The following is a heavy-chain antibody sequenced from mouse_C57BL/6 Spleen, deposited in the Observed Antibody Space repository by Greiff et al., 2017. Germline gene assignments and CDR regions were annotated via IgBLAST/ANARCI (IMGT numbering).Heavy chain of an antibody. D-gene: IGHD1-1*01. J-gene: IGHJ4*01. CDR1: GYTFTSYW. CDR2: INPSNGGT. V-gene: IGHV1-53*01. Sequence: QVQLKQPGTELVKPGASVKLSCKASGYTFTSYWMPWVKQRPGQGLEWIGNINPSNGGTNYNEQFKSKATLTVDKSSSTAYMQLSSLTSEDSAVYYCAREVTTVVADYAMDYWGQGTSVTVSS. CDR3: AREVTTVVADYAMDY.